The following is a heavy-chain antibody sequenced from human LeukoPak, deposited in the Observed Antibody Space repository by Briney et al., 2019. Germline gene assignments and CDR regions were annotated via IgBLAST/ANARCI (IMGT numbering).Heavy chain of an antibody. CDR2: ISWNSGSI. CDR1: GFTFDDYA. V-gene: IGHV3-9*01. CDR3: AIELTPGTNFDY. D-gene: IGHD1-7*01. Sequence: GGSLRLSCAASGFTFDDYAMHWVRQAPGKGLEWVSGISWNSGSIGYADSVKGRFTISRDNAKNSLYLQMNSLRAEDTALCYCAIELTPGTNFDYWGQGTLVTVSS. J-gene: IGHJ4*02.